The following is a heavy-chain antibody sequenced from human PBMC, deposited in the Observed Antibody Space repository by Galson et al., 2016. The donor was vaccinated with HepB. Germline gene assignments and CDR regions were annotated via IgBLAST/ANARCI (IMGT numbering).Heavy chain of an antibody. Sequence: TLSLTCTVSGGSISSTSNHYWGWIRQSPGKGLEWIGSISYSGSTHYSPSLKSRFTISGDTSKNQFYLKLNSMSAADTAVYYCARALEYRDAGSPYNWFDPWGQGTLVIVSS. CDR2: ISYSGST. CDR3: ARALEYRDAGSPYNWFDP. CDR1: GGSISSTSNHY. V-gene: IGHV4-39*01. J-gene: IGHJ5*02. D-gene: IGHD6-6*01.